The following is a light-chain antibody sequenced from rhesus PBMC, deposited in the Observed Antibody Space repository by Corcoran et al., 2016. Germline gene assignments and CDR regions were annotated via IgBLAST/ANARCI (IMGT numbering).Light chain of an antibody. CDR1: QGSSTY. CDR3: LQYNSDPFT. J-gene: IGKJ3*01. Sequence: DIQMTQSPSSLSASVGDRVTITCRASQGSSTYLNWYQQKPGKAPKRLIYAASRLESGVPSRFSGTGFGTVFTLTIRSLQPEDFATYYCLQYNSDPFTFGPGTKLDIK. V-gene: IGKV1-43*02. CDR2: AAS.